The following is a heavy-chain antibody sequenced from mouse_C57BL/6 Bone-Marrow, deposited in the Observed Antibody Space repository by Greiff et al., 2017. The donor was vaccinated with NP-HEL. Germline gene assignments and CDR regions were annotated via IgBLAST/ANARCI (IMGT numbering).Heavy chain of an antibody. D-gene: IGHD2-3*01. CDR3: AKKDGYYPDYYAMDY. V-gene: IGHV2-5*01. J-gene: IGHJ4*01. Sequence: QVQLQQSGPGLVQPSQSLSITCTVSGFSLTSYGVHWVRQSPGKGLAWLGVIWRGGSTDYNAAFMSRLSITKDNSKSQVFFKMNSLQADDTAIYYCAKKDGYYPDYYAMDYWGQGTSVTVSS. CDR1: GFSLTSYG. CDR2: IWRGGST.